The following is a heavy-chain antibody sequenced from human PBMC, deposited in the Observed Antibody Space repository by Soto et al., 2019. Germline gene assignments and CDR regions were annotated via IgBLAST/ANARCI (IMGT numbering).Heavy chain of an antibody. CDR1: GYTFTGYY. CDR2: INPNSGGT. Sequence: QVQLVQSGAEVKKPGASVKVSCKASGYTFTGYYMHWVRQAPGQGLEWMGWINPNSGGTNYAQKFEGRGTMTRDTSICSAYMELSRLRSDDTAVYYCARGFVVVPAKNWFDPWGQGTLVTVSS. CDR3: ARGFVVVPAKNWFDP. J-gene: IGHJ5*02. D-gene: IGHD2-2*01. V-gene: IGHV1-2*02.